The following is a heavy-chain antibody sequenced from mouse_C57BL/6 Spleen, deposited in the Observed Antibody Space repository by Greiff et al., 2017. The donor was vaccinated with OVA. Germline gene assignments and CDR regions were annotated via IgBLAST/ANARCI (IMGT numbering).Heavy chain of an antibody. V-gene: IGHV5-16*01. CDR1: GFTFSDYY. Sequence: EVKVVESEGGLVQPGSSMKLSCTASGFTFSDYYMAWVRQVPEKGLEWVANINYDGSSTYYLDSLKSRFIISRDNAKNILYLQMSSLKSEDTATYYCAREDGYYSFDYWGQGTTLTVSS. CDR2: INYDGSST. J-gene: IGHJ2*01. CDR3: AREDGYYSFDY. D-gene: IGHD2-3*01.